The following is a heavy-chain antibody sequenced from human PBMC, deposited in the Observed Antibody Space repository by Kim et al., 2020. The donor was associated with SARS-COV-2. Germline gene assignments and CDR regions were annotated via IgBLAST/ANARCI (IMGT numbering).Heavy chain of an antibody. Sequence: TYYADSVKGRFTISRDNSKNTLFLQRKSLRAEDTAVYYCAKNRGVGAPADWGQGTLVTVSS. CDR2: T. J-gene: IGHJ1*01. V-gene: IGHV3-NL1*01. CDR3: AKNRGVGAPAD. D-gene: IGHD1-26*01.